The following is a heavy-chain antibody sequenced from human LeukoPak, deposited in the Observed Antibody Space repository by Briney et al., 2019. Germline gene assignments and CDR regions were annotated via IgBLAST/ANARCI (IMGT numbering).Heavy chain of an antibody. CDR1: GFTVSSNS. J-gene: IGHJ4*02. CDR3: ARRAGAYSHPYDY. Sequence: GGSLRLSCTVSGFTVSSNSMSWVRQAPGKGLEWVSFIYSDNTHYSYSVRGRFTISRDNSKNTLYLQMNSLRAEDTAVYYCARRAGAYSHPYDYWGQGTLVTVSS. D-gene: IGHD4/OR15-4a*01. V-gene: IGHV3-53*01. CDR2: IYSDNT.